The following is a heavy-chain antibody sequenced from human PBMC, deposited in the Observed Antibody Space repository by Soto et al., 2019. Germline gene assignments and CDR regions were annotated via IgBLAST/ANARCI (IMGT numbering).Heavy chain of an antibody. J-gene: IGHJ6*02. D-gene: IGHD2-15*01. Sequence: KTSETLSLTXTVSGGSVSSGSYYWGWIRQPPGKGLEWIGYIYYSGSTNYNPSLKSRVTISVDTSKNQFSLKLSSVTAADTAVYYCARGYCSGGSGYHYYYGMDVWGQGTTVTVSS. CDR1: GGSVSSGSYY. CDR3: ARGYCSGGSGYHYYYGMDV. V-gene: IGHV4-61*01. CDR2: IYYSGST.